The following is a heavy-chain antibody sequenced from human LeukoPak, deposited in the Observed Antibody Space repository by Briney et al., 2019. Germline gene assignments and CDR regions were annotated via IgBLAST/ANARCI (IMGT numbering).Heavy chain of an antibody. CDR3: TRGRNSAFDY. CDR1: GDSVSSNGVA. CDR2: TYYGSKWSN. J-gene: IGHJ4*02. D-gene: IGHD1-14*01. Sequence: SQTLSLTCVISGDSVSSNGVAWNWVRQSPSRGLVWLGRTYYGSKWSNDYALSVKSRITINPDTSKNQFSLQLNSVTPEDTAVYYCTRGRNSAFDYWGQGTLVTVSS. V-gene: IGHV6-1*01.